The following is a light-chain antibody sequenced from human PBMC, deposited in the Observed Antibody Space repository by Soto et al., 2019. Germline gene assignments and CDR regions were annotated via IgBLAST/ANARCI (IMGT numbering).Light chain of an antibody. J-gene: IGLJ3*02. CDR3: SSYTSSTTWV. CDR2: DVS. V-gene: IGLV2-14*03. CDR1: SSDVGDYNY. Sequence: QSALTQPASVSGSPGQSITISCTGTSSDVGDYNYVSWYQHHPGKAPKLMIYDVSNRPSGVSNRFSGSKFGNTASLTISGLQAEDEADYYGSSYTSSTTWVFGGGTKVTVL.